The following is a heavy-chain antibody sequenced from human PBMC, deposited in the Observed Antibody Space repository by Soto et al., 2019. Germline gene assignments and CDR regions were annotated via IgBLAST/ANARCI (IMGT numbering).Heavy chain of an antibody. D-gene: IGHD2-21*02. J-gene: IGHJ4*02. CDR3: ATCCDGDCTRPYCFDN. V-gene: IGHV1-69*01. CDR1: GVTFSRDG. CDR2: TITIFGTA. Sequence: QVQLVQSGAEVKKPGSSVKVSCKASGVTFSRDGVSWVRQAPGQGLEWMGGTITIFGTANYAQKFQGRVTIIADESTSIAYMELGSLRPDDTAVYYWATCCDGDCTRPYCFDNWGQGTLVTVSS.